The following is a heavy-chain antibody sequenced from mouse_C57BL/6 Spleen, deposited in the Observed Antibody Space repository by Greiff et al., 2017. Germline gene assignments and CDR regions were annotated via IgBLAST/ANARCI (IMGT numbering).Heavy chain of an antibody. J-gene: IGHJ4*01. Sequence: EVKLQESGGGLVQPGGSMKLSCVASGFTFSNYWMNWVRQSPEKGLEWVAQIRLKSDNYATHYAESVKGRFTISRDDSKSSVYLQMNNLRAEDTGIYYCTGSFIYYGNYDAMDYWGQGTSVTVSS. CDR3: TGSFIYYGNYDAMDY. CDR1: GFTFSNYW. D-gene: IGHD2-1*01. V-gene: IGHV6-3*01. CDR2: IRLKSDNYAT.